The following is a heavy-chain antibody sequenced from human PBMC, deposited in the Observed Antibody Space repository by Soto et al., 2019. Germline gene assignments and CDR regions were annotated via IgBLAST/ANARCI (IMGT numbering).Heavy chain of an antibody. Sequence: EVQLVESGGGLVKPGWSLRLSCAASGFTFSSYSMNWVRQAPGKGLEWVSSISSSSSYIYYADSVKGRFTISRDNAKNSLYLQMNSLRAEDTAVYYCARDGSEGSGPPGFDYWGQGTLVTVSS. CDR1: GFTFSSYS. J-gene: IGHJ4*02. V-gene: IGHV3-21*01. D-gene: IGHD3-10*01. CDR2: ISSSSSYI. CDR3: ARDGSEGSGPPGFDY.